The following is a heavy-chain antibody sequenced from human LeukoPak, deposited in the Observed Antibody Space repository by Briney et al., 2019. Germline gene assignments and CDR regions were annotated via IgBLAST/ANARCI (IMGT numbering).Heavy chain of an antibody. CDR1: SGSISNYY. V-gene: IGHV4-59*01. CDR3: ARETRLHSGSYSNDAFDI. J-gene: IGHJ3*02. D-gene: IGHD1-26*01. CDR2: IHYSGST. Sequence: SETLSLTCIVSSGSISNYYWSWIRQPPGKGLEWIGYIHYSGSTNYSPSLKSRVTMSVDTSKNQFSLKLSSVTAADTAVYYCARETRLHSGSYSNDAFDIWGQGTMVTVSS.